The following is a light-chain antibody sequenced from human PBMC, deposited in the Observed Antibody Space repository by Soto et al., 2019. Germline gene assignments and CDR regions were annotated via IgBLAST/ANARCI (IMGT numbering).Light chain of an antibody. V-gene: IGKV1-33*01. J-gene: IGKJ4*01. CDR1: QDITNY. CDR2: AAS. CDR3: QQYHSLPLT. Sequence: DIQMTQSPSSLSASVGDRVTITCQASQDITNYVNWYFRKPGKPPKLLISAASNSETGVPSKFSGSGSGTHFTFTISSLQPEDIATYYCQQYHSLPLTFGGGTKVEIK.